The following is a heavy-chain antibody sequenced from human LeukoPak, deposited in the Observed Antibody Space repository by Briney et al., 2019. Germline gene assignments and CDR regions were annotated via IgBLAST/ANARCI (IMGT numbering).Heavy chain of an antibody. D-gene: IGHD3-9*01. Sequence: SETLSLTCAVYGGSFSGYYWSWIRQPPGKGLEWIGEINHSGSTNYNPSLKSRVTISVDTSKNQFSLKLSSVAAADTAVYYCARGLGYFDWLFPDSGGNWFDPWGQGTLVTVSS. V-gene: IGHV4-34*01. CDR1: GGSFSGYY. CDR3: ARGLGYFDWLFPDSGGNWFDP. J-gene: IGHJ5*02. CDR2: INHSGST.